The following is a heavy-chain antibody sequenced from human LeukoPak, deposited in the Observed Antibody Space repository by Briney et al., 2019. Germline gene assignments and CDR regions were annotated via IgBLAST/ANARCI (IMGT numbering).Heavy chain of an antibody. Sequence: GGSLRLSCAASGFTFSGSAMHWVRQAAGKGLEWVGRIRSKPHSYATAYAASVKGRFTISRDESKNMAYLQMNSLKTEDTAVYYCTRHGGRDYYDSTEDAFDIWGQGTMVTVSS. D-gene: IGHD3-22*01. J-gene: IGHJ3*02. CDR1: GFTFSGSA. CDR3: TRHGGRDYYDSTEDAFDI. CDR2: IRSKPHSYAT. V-gene: IGHV3-73*01.